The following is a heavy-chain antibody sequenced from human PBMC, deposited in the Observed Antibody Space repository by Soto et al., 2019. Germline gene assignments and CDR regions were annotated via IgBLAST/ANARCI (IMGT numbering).Heavy chain of an antibody. CDR3: AKLDGGGY. CDR2: IYHDGNT. Sequence: QVQLQESGPGLETPSGTMSLTCAGYGGSISSNNWWSWVRQPPGKGLEWIGEIYHDGNTHYNPSLKSRVTISVDKSKNHFALILSSLTAADTAVYYCAKLDGGGYWGQGTLVTVSS. CDR1: GGSISSNNW. V-gene: IGHV4-4*02. J-gene: IGHJ4*02. D-gene: IGHD1-1*01.